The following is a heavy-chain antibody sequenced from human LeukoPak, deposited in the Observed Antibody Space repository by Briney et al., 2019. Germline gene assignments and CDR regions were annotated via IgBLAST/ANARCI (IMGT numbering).Heavy chain of an antibody. Sequence: TGGSLRLSCAASGFTFDDYGMSWVRQAPGKGLEWVSGINWNGGSTGYADSVKGRFTISRDNAKNSLYLQMNSLRAEDTALYYCARGGPVTMVRGVMTGDYYYYYMDVWGKGTTVTVSS. D-gene: IGHD3-10*01. J-gene: IGHJ6*03. V-gene: IGHV3-20*04. CDR2: INWNGGST. CDR1: GFTFDDYG. CDR3: ARGGPVTMVRGVMTGDYYYYYMDV.